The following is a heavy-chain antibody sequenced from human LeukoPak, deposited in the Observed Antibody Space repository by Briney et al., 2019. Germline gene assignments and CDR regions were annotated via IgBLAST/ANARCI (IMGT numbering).Heavy chain of an antibody. D-gene: IGHD3-16*01. CDR1: GFTFSNYA. CDR2: VTFDGSNK. V-gene: IGHV3-30-3*01. CDR3: ARGPRGSYFFDS. J-gene: IGHJ4*02. Sequence: PGGSLRLSCAASGFTFSNYAMHWVRQAPGKGLEWVAVVTFDGSNKYYIDSVQGRFTISRDNSKNTLYLQMNSLRAEDTAVYCCARGPRGSYFFDSWGQGTLVTVSS.